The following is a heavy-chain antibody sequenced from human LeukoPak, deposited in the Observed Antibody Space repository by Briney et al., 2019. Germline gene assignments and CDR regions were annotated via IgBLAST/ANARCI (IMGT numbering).Heavy chain of an antibody. Sequence: SETLSLTCTVSAYSISSAHYWGWIRQSPGKGLEWIGTIYHSGSTYYYYNPSLKSRVTISVDTSKNQFSLKLNSLTAADTAVYFCARQGRISAFDFWGQGTLVTVSS. D-gene: IGHD2-15*01. CDR3: ARQGRISAFDF. CDR2: IYHSGSTYY. V-gene: IGHV4-38-2*02. J-gene: IGHJ4*02. CDR1: AYSISSAHY.